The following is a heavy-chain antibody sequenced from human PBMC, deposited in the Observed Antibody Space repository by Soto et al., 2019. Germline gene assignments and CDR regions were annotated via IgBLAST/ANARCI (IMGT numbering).Heavy chain of an antibody. Sequence: PGESLKISCNGSGYSFTSYWISWVRQMPGKGLEWMGRIDPSDSYTNYSPSFQGHVTISADKSISTAYLQWSSLKASDTAMYYCARQYCSSTSCYLGMDVWGQGTTVTVSS. CDR1: GYSFTSYW. CDR3: ARQYCSSTSCYLGMDV. D-gene: IGHD2-2*01. V-gene: IGHV5-10-1*01. CDR2: IDPSDSYT. J-gene: IGHJ6*02.